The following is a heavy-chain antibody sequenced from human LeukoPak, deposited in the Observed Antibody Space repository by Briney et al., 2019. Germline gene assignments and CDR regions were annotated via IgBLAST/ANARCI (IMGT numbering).Heavy chain of an antibody. J-gene: IGHJ4*02. CDR1: GFTFSSYI. CDR2: ISSSSSTI. Sequence: GGSLRLSCAASGFTFSSYIMNWVRQAPGKGLEWVSFISSSSSTIYYADSVKGRFTISRDNSKNTLYLQMNSLRAEDTAVYYCAKDERKDYGDYDDYWGQGTLVTVSS. D-gene: IGHD4-17*01. CDR3: AKDERKDYGDYDDY. V-gene: IGHV3-48*01.